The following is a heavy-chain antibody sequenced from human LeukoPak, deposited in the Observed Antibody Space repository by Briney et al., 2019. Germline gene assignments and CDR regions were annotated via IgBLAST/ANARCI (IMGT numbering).Heavy chain of an antibody. CDR2: ISYDGSNK. D-gene: IGHD3-3*01. CDR3: AREHLPEWLLHPYYYYYYMDV. CDR1: GFTFSSYG. J-gene: IGHJ6*03. Sequence: GGSLRLSCAASGFTFSSYGMHWVRQAPGKGLEWVAVISYDGSNKYYADSVKGRFTISRDNSKNTLYLQMNSLRAEDTAVYYCAREHLPEWLLHPYYYYYYMDVWGKGTTVTVSS. V-gene: IGHV3-30*03.